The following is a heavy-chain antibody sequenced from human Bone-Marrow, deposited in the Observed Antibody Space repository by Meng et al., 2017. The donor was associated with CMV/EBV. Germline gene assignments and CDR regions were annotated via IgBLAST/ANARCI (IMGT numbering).Heavy chain of an antibody. J-gene: IGHJ6*02. CDR1: GFTFSSYA. CDR2: ISYDGSNK. V-gene: IGHV3-30-3*01. CDR3: AREVVVPAAIGYYYYGMDV. Sequence: GGSLRLSCAASGFTFSSYAMHWVRQAPGKGLEWVAVISYDGSNKYYADSVKGRFTISRDNSKNTLYLQMNSLRAEDTAVYYCAREVVVPAAIGYYYYGMDVWGQGTTVTSP. D-gene: IGHD2-2*01.